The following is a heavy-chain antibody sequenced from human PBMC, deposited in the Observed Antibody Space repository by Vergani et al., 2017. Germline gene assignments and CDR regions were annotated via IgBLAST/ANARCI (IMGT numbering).Heavy chain of an antibody. V-gene: IGHV3-9*01. D-gene: IGHD1-7*01. Sequence: EVQLVESGGGLVQPGRSLRLSCAGSGFTLDDYALHWVRQAPGKGLEWVAGISWNSGSIGYADSGKGLFTISRDNAKNSLYLQMNSLRAEDTALYYCAKSPVHNWNYDGFDIWGQGTMVTVSS. CDR3: AKSPVHNWNYDGFDI. CDR1: GFTLDDYA. J-gene: IGHJ3*02. CDR2: ISWNSGSI.